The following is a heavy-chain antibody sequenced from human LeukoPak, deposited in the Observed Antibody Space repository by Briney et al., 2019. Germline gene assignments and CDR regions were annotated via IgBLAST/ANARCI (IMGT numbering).Heavy chain of an antibody. CDR2: VDPEDGET. J-gene: IGHJ4*02. V-gene: IGHV1-69-2*01. D-gene: IGHD5-18*01. CDR3: ATGGVQLWLRYFDY. Sequence: ASVKVSCKASGYTFTDYYMHWVQQAPGKGLEWMGRVDPEDGETIYAEKFQGRVTITADTSTDTAYMELSSLRSEDTAVYYCATGGVQLWLRYFDYWGQGTLVTVSS. CDR1: GYTFTDYY.